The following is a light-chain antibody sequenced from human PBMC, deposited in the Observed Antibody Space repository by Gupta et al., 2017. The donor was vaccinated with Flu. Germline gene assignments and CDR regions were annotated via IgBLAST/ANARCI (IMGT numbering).Light chain of an antibody. CDR3: PSRDTSRTCVV. CDR1: EVVSHD. CDR2: YDI. J-gene: IGLJ2*01. Sequence: GITDTITGYGDEVVSHDVYWYPQKPGPAPVLMIYYDIERHSGITERFSGSNSGTTATLTSXGXQAEEEXDYYCPSRDTSRTCVVFGGGTKLTVL. V-gene: IGLV3-25*01.